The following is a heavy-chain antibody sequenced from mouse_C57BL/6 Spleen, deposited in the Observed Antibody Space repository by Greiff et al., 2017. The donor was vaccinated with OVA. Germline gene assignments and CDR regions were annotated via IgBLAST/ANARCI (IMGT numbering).Heavy chain of an antibody. Sequence: EVQLQQSGPELVKPGASVQISCKASGYSFTDYNMNWVKQSNGKSLEWIGVINPNYGTTSYNQKLQGKVPLPVDQSSSTAYMQLNSLTSEDSAFYYCARGEGAKVYFDYWGQGTTLTVST. J-gene: IGHJ2*01. CDR2: INPNYGTT. CDR1: GYSFTDYN. D-gene: IGHD1-3*01. V-gene: IGHV1-39*01. CDR3: ARGEGAKVYFDY.